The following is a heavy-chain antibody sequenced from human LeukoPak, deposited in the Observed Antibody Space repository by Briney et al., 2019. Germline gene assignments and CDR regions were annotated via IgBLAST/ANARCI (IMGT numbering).Heavy chain of an antibody. CDR1: EFTFSTYA. D-gene: IGHD3-10*01. CDR2: ISSAGDST. CDR3: ADFGSGSYIFGY. Sequence: SGGSLRLSCVASEFTFSTYAMSWVRQAPGKGPEWVSGISSAGDSTFYADSVKGRFTISRDNSKNTLYLQMNYVRVEDTAIYYCADFGSGSYIFGYWGQGTLVTVSS. J-gene: IGHJ4*02. V-gene: IGHV3-23*01.